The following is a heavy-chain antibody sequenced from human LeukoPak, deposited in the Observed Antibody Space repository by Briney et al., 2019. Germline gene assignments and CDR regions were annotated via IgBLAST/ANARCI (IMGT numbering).Heavy chain of an antibody. J-gene: IGHJ6*03. CDR1: GGTFSSYA. CDR2: IIPIFGTA. CDR3: ARGFSSTSYYYYYYMDV. D-gene: IGHD2-2*01. V-gene: IGHV1-69*06. Sequence: SVKVSCKASGGTFSSYAISWVRQAPGQGLEWMGGIIPIFGTANYAQKFQGRVTITADKSTSTAYMELSSLRSEDTAVYYCARGFSSTSYYYYYYMDVWGKGTTVTISS.